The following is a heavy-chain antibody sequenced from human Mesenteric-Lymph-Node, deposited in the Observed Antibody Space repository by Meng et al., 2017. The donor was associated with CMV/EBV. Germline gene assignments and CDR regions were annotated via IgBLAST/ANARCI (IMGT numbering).Heavy chain of an antibody. CDR2: ITCTGIT. D-gene: IGHD2/OR15-2a*01. V-gene: IGHV4-61*08. J-gene: IGHJ4*02. Sequence: APGWLMTPSPLLFPCCAFCVYGTMGANPWSSIRRPPRKGREWIRYITCTGITIYNPSLKSRVTILLETSKTQFSLKLISVTSADTAVYYWAKSRPSTPGIVDDWGQGTLVTVSS. CDR1: CVYGTMGANP. CDR3: AKSRPSTPGIVDD.